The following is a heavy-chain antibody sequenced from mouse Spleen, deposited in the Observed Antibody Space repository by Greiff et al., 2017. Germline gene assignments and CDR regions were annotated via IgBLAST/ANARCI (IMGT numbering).Heavy chain of an antibody. Sequence: EVQLQQSGTVLARPGASVQMSCTASGYRFTSYRLHWVKQRPGPGLEWNGAIYPGHSDTSYNQKFKGKAKLTAVTSASTAYMELSSLTNEDSAVYYCTITGTLYAMDYWGQGTLVTVSA. CDR3: TITGTLYAMDY. D-gene: IGHD4-1*01. J-gene: IGHJ3*01. CDR2: IYPGHSDT. V-gene: IGHV1-5*01. CDR1: GYRFTSYR.